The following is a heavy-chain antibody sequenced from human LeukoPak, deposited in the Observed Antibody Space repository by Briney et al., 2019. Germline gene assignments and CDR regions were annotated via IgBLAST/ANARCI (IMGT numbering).Heavy chain of an antibody. Sequence: SVKVSCKVSGDTFSNFAISWVRQAPGQGLEWVGRIIATLDMSNYAQKFQGRVTITADKSTNTAYMELSSLRSEDTAVYYCARVNIAARQSVSDGYDYWGQGTLVTVSS. V-gene: IGHV1-69*04. J-gene: IGHJ4*02. CDR1: GDTFSNFA. D-gene: IGHD6-6*01. CDR2: IIATLDMS. CDR3: ARVNIAARQSVSDGYDY.